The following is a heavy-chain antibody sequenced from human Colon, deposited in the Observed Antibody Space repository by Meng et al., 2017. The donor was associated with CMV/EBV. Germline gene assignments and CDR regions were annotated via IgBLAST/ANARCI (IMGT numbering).Heavy chain of an antibody. V-gene: IGHV3-74*01. J-gene: IGHJ4*02. D-gene: IGHD6-19*01. Sequence: GESLKISCAASGFTFSSYGMHWVRLVPGKGLMWVSDIRTDGSKTTYADSVKGRFIISRDNAKNTLNLQMNSLTAEDTAVYYCARGRSGLYYFYYWGQGAVVTVSS. CDR1: GFTFSSYG. CDR3: ARGRSGLYYFYY. CDR2: IRTDGSKT.